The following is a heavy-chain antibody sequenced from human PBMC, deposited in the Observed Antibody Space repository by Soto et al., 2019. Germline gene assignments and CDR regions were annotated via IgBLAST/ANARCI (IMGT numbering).Heavy chain of an antibody. J-gene: IGHJ6*03. CDR1: GYTFTSYG. CDR2: ISAYNGNT. Sequence: QVQLVQSGAEVKKPGASVKVSCKSSGYTFTSYGISWVRQAPGQGLEWMGWISAYNGNTNYAQKLQGRVAMTTDTSTSTAYMELRSLRSDDTAVYYCARIIVTGGRRQRTYYMDVWGKGTTVTVSS. V-gene: IGHV1-18*01. CDR3: ARIIVTGGRRQRTYYMDV. D-gene: IGHD3-10*01.